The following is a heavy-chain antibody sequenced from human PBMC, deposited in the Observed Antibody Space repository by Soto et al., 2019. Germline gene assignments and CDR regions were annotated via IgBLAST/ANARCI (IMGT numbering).Heavy chain of an antibody. Sequence: QLQLQESGPGLVKPSETLSLTCTVSGGSISSRGYYWGWIRQPPGKGLERIGPIYYSGSTYYNPSRKSRVTISVDTSKNQFSLRLSSVTAADTAVYYCATSNWFDPWGQGTLVTVSS. J-gene: IGHJ5*02. CDR2: IYYSGST. CDR3: ATSNWFDP. CDR1: GGSISSRGYY. V-gene: IGHV4-39*01.